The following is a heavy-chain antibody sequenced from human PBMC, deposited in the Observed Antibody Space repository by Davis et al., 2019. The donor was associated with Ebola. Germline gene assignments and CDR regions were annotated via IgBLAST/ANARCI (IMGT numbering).Heavy chain of an antibody. Sequence: PGGSLRLSCAASGFTFSGYGLNWVRQAPGKGLEWVSSISGTGDYIYYADSVKGRFTIARDNAKNSLYLQMNSLRAEDTAVYYCAKSQNYYENSRYYYYFDYWGPGTPVTVSS. CDR3: AKSQNYYENSRYYYYFDY. D-gene: IGHD3-22*01. CDR1: GFTFSGYG. J-gene: IGHJ4*02. CDR2: ISGTGDYI. V-gene: IGHV3-21*01.